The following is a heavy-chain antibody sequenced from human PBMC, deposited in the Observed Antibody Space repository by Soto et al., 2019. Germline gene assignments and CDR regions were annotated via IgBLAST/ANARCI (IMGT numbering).Heavy chain of an antibody. J-gene: IGHJ4*02. Sequence: QVQLQESGPGLVKPSQTLSLTCTVSGGSISSGGYYWSWIRQHPGKGLEWIGYIYYSGSTYYNPYLKSRVTISVDTSKNQFSLKLSSVTAADTAVYYCARSSPDFWSGYPTPDFDYWGQGTLVTVSS. D-gene: IGHD3-3*01. V-gene: IGHV4-31*03. CDR3: ARSSPDFWSGYPTPDFDY. CDR2: IYYSGST. CDR1: GGSISSGGYY.